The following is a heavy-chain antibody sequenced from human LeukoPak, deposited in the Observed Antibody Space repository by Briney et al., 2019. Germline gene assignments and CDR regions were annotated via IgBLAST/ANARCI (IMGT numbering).Heavy chain of an antibody. V-gene: IGHV4-34*01. J-gene: IGHJ6*03. CDR1: ADSLSGYY. CDR2: INHSGSA. Sequence: KTSETLSLTCAVYADSLSGYYWIWIRQPPGKGLEWIGEINHSGSANYNPSLKSRITISVDMSKNQFSLKLSSVTAADTAVYYCARRGRFLGYMDVWGKGTTVTVSS. CDR3: ARRGRFLGYMDV. D-gene: IGHD2/OR15-2a*01.